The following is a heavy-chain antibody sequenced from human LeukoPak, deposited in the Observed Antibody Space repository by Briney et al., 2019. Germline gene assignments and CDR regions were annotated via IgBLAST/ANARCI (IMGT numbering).Heavy chain of an antibody. Sequence: GGSLRLSCAASGVSLSDHHMDWVRQAPGKGLVWVSRINSDGSSTSYADSVKGRFTISRDNAKNTLYLQMNSLRAEDTAVYYCARVLSSPYDSSGYLDYWGQGTLVTVSS. V-gene: IGHV3-74*01. J-gene: IGHJ4*02. CDR2: INSDGSST. CDR1: GVSLSDHH. D-gene: IGHD3-22*01. CDR3: ARVLSSPYDSSGYLDY.